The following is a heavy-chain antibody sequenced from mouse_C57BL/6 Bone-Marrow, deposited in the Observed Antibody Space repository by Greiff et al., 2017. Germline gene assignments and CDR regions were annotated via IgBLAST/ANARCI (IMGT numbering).Heavy chain of an antibody. CDR1: GYSITSGYY. Sequence: EVQVVESGPGLVKPSQSLSLTCSVTGYSITSGYYWNWIRQFPGNKLEWMGYISYDGSNNYNPSLKNRISITHDTSKNQFFLKLNSVTTEDTATYYCARDGYYRWYFDVWGTGTTVTVSS. CDR2: ISYDGSN. J-gene: IGHJ1*03. CDR3: ARDGYYRWYFDV. D-gene: IGHD2-3*01. V-gene: IGHV3-6*01.